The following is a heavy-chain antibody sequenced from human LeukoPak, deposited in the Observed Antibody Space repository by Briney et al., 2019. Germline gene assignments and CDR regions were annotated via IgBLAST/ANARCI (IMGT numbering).Heavy chain of an antibody. CDR1: GGSFSGYY. Sequence: SETLSLTCAVYGGSFSGYYWSWIRQPPGKGLEWIGEINHNGSTNYNPSLKSRVTISVDTSKNQFSLKLSSVTAADTAVYYCARSYYYGSGSYPFDYWGQGTLVTVSS. J-gene: IGHJ4*02. CDR2: INHNGST. D-gene: IGHD3-10*01. V-gene: IGHV4-34*01. CDR3: ARSYYYGSGSYPFDY.